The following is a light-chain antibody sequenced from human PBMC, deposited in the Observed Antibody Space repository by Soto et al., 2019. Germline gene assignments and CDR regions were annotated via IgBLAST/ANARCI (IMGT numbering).Light chain of an antibody. CDR2: KVS. Sequence: DVVVTQSPLSLSVTLGQPASISCRSSQSLVYSDGDTYLSWFQQRPGQSPRRLIYKVSNRDSGVPDRFNGSGSGTDFTLKISRVEDEDVGLYYCMHGTQWHWTLGQGTKVDIK. CDR3: MHGTQWHWT. V-gene: IGKV2-30*01. J-gene: IGKJ1*01. CDR1: QSLVYSDGDTY.